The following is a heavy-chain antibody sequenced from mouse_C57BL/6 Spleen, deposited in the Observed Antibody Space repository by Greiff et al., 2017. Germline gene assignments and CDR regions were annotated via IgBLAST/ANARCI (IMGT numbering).Heavy chain of an antibody. Sequence: VQLQQSGAELVRPGTSVKVSCKASGYAFTNYLIEWVKQRPGQGLEWIGVINPGSGGTNDNEKFKGKATLNADKSSSTAYMQLSSLTSEDAAVYFCARNPITTVEADYWGQGTTRTVSS. J-gene: IGHJ2*01. CDR1: GYAFTNYL. D-gene: IGHD1-1*01. CDR3: ARNPITTVEADY. V-gene: IGHV1-54*01. CDR2: INPGSGGT.